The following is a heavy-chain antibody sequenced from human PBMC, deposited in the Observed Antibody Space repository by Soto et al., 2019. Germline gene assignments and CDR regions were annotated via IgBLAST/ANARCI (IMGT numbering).Heavy chain of an antibody. J-gene: IGHJ4*02. CDR1: GFTFDNYA. Sequence: EVLLLESGGDLAQPGGSLRLSCAASGFTFDNYAMSWVRQAPGKGLEWVAGVSAGGRDTYYADSVKDRFTISRDSSKNTLYLQMNSLRAQDTATYYCAKGKTTGWYYFDYWGQGTLVTVSS. CDR3: AKGKTTGWYYFDY. V-gene: IGHV3-23*01. CDR2: VSAGGRDT. D-gene: IGHD6-19*01.